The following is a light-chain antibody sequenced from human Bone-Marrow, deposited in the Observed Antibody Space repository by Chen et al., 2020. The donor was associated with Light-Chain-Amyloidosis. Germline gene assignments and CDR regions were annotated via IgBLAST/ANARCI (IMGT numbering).Light chain of an antibody. J-gene: IGKJ4*01. CDR1: QDIRNY. Sequence: DIQMTQSPSSLSASVGDRVTITCQASQDIRNYLNWYQQKPGKDPKLLIYDAANLETGVPSRFSGSGSETDFSFTISSLQPEDFATYYCQQYDNLPLTFGGGTKVEIK. V-gene: IGKV1-33*01. CDR3: QQYDNLPLT. CDR2: DAA.